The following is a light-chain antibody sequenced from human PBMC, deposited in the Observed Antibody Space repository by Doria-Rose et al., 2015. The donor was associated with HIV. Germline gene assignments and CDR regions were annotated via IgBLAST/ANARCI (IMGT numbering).Light chain of an antibody. CDR1: QRVKSSY. J-gene: IGKJ5*01. V-gene: IGKV3-20*01. CDR3: QQYGTSRVT. Sequence: LTQSPGTLSLSPGERATLSCRASQRVKSSYLAWYQQRPGQAPRLLIYDASTRATGIPDRFSGSGSGTDFTLTISRLEPEDVAVYYCQQYGTSRVTFGQGTRLEIK. CDR2: DAS.